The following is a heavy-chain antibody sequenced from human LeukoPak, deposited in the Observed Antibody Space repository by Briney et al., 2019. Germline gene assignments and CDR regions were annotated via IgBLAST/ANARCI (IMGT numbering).Heavy chain of an antibody. V-gene: IGHV1-2*02. D-gene: IGHD2-21*02. CDR2: INPNSGGT. CDR3: ARDPLAYCAGDCYHRFFDY. Sequence: ASVKVSCKASGYTFTGYYMHWARQAPGQGLEWMGWINPNSGGTNYAQKFQGRVTMTRDTSISTAYMELSRLRSDDTAVYYCARDPLAYCAGDCYHRFFDYWGQGTLVTVSS. CDR1: GYTFTGYY. J-gene: IGHJ4*02.